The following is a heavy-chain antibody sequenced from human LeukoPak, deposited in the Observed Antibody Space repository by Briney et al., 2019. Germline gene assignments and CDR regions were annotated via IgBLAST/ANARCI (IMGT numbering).Heavy chain of an antibody. V-gene: IGHV4-59*01. CDR1: GGSISSYY. CDR2: IYYSGST. Sequence: PSETLSLTCTVSGGSISSYYWSWIRQPPGKGLEWIGYIYYSGSTNYNPSLKSRVTISVDTSKNQFSLKLSSVTAADTAVYYCARGMGEVVYYFDYWGQGTLATVSS. J-gene: IGHJ4*02. CDR3: ARGMGEVVYYFDY. D-gene: IGHD2-2*01.